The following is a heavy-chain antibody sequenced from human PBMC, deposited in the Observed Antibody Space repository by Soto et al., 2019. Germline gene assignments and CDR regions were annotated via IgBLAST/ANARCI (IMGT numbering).Heavy chain of an antibody. CDR1: GYTFASYD. CDR2: MNPNSGNT. D-gene: IGHD4-4*01. J-gene: IGHJ5*02. Sequence: GASVKVSCKASGYTFASYDINWVRQATGQGLEWMGWMNPNSGNTGYAQKFQGRVTMTRNTSISTAYMELSSLRSEDTAVYYCARPTVTTMGWFDPWGQGTLVTVSS. CDR3: ARPTVTTMGWFDP. V-gene: IGHV1-8*01.